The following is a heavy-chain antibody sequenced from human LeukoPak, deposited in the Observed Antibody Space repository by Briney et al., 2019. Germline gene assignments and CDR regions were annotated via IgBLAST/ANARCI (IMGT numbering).Heavy chain of an antibody. J-gene: IGHJ6*03. CDR2: IRYDGSNK. D-gene: IGHD3-10*01. V-gene: IGHV3-30*02. CDR3: AKGVGGSANYYYMDV. CDR1: GFTFSSYG. Sequence: GGSLRLSCAASGFTFSSYGMHWVRQAPGKGLEWVAFIRYDGSNKYYADSVKGRFTISRDNSKNTLYLQMNSLRPEDTAVYYCAKGVGGSANYYYMDVWGKGTTVTVSS.